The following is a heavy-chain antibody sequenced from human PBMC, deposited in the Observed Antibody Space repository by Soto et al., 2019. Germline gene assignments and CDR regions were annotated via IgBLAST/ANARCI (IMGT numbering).Heavy chain of an antibody. V-gene: IGHV1-46*01. D-gene: IGHD6-13*01. CDR2: INPSGGST. Sequence: ASVKVSCKASGYTFTSYYMHWVRQAPGQGLEWKGIINPSGGSTSYAQKYQGRVTMTRDTSTSTVYMELSSLRSEDTVVYYCARGRGQIIIRYRGIAAAGNWFDPCGQGTLVTVSS. CDR1: GYTFTSYY. J-gene: IGHJ5*02. CDR3: ARGRGQIIIRYRGIAAAGNWFDP.